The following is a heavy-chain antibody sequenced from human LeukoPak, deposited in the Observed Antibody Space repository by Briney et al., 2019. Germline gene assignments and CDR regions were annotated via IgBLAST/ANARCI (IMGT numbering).Heavy chain of an antibody. CDR3: AREGSIAAAGTAHNWFDP. CDR2: ISAYNGNT. V-gene: IGHV1-18*01. D-gene: IGHD6-13*01. J-gene: IGHJ5*02. CDR1: GGTFSSYG. Sequence: ASVKVSCKASGGTFSSYGISWVRQAPGQGLEWMGWISAYNGNTNYAQKLQGRVTMTTDTSTSTAYMELRSLRSDDTAVYYCAREGSIAAAGTAHNWFDPWGQGTLVTVSS.